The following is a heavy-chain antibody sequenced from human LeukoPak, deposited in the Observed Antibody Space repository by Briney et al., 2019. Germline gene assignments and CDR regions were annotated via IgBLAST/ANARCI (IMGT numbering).Heavy chain of an antibody. D-gene: IGHD1-26*01. V-gene: IGHV3-23*01. CDR2: ISGSGTST. J-gene: IGHJ4*02. CDR1: GFPFSSYS. Sequence: GGSLRLSCAASGFPFSSYSMTWVRQAPGKGLEWVSAISGSGTSTYYAESVRGRFTISRDSSKNTLYLQMNSLRAEDTAVYYCAKDNFGIVGATDVLDYWGQGTLVTVSS. CDR3: AKDNFGIVGATDVLDY.